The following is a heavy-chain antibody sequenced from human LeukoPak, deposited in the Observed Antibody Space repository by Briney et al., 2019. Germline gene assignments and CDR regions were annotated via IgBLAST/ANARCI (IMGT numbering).Heavy chain of an antibody. CDR2: INPNSGGT. V-gene: IGHV1-2*04. D-gene: IGHD6-19*01. J-gene: IGHJ4*02. CDR3: ARDGGYSSGWYRKSYTLRNDY. CDR1: GYTFTGYY. Sequence: EASVKVSCKASGYTFTGYYMHWVRQAPGQGLEWMGWINPNSGGTNYAQKFQGWVTMTRDTSISTAYMELSRLRSDDTAVYYCARDGGYSSGWYRKSYTLRNDYWGQGTLVTVSS.